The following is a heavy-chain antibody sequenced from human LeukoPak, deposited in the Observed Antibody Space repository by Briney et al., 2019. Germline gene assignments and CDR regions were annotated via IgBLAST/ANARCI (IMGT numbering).Heavy chain of an antibody. CDR2: IIPIFGTA. CDR1: GGTFSSYA. J-gene: IGHJ3*02. Sequence: ASVKVSCKASGGTFSSYAISWVRQAPGQGLEWMGGIIPIFGTANYAQKFQGRVTITADKSTSTAYMELSSLRSEDTAVYYCARGITMIVPSPEDAFDIWGQGTMVTVSS. CDR3: ARGITMIVPSPEDAFDI. D-gene: IGHD3-22*01. V-gene: IGHV1-69*06.